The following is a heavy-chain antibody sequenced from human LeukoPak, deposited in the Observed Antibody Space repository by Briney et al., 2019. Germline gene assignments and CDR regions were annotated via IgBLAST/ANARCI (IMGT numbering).Heavy chain of an antibody. V-gene: IGHV1-2*02. Sequence: GASVKVSCKASGYTFTGYYMHWVRQAPGQGLEWMGWINPNSGGTNYAQTFQGRVTVTRDTSINTVYMELSRLKSDDTAVYYCAGVLLVTRGAFDIWGQGTMVTVSS. CDR3: AGVLLVTRGAFDI. J-gene: IGHJ3*02. CDR1: GYTFTGYY. D-gene: IGHD4-23*01. CDR2: INPNSGGT.